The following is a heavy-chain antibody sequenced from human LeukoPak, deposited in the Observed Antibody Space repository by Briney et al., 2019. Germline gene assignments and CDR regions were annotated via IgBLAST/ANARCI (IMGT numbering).Heavy chain of an antibody. CDR2: IYHSGST. V-gene: IGHV4-4*02. D-gene: IGHD6-13*01. J-gene: IGHJ5*01. CDR1: GGSISSSNW. Sequence: SGTLSLTCAVSGGSISSSNWWSWVRQPPGKGLEWIGQIYHSGSTNYNPSLKSRVTISVDKSKNQFSLKLTSVTAADTAVYYCARGQLYGSSWFDSWGQGTLVTVSS. CDR3: ARGQLYGSSWFDS.